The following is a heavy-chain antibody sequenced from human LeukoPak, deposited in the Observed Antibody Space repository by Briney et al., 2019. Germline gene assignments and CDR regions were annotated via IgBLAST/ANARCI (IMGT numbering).Heavy chain of an antibody. CDR1: GFSFSTYE. J-gene: IGHJ4*02. V-gene: IGHV3-48*03. CDR2: ISSSGSTI. D-gene: IGHD6-19*01. Sequence: GGSLRLSCAASGFSFSTYEMNWVRQAPGKGLEWVSYISSSGSTIYYADSVKGRFTISRDNSKNTLYLQMSSLRAEDTAVYYCVKDGGDSGWYYHFDYWGQGTLVTVSS. CDR3: VKDGGDSGWYYHFDY.